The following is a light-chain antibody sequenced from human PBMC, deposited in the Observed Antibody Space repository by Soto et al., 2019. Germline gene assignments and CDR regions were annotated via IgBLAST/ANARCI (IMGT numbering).Light chain of an antibody. Sequence: QSALTQPASVSGSPGQSITISCTGTTSDVGGYNFVSWYQLHPGKAPKLMIFEVSNRPSGVSNRFSGSKSVNTASLTISGLQAEDEADYYCSSYTSSGTRVFGTGTKVTVL. V-gene: IGLV2-14*01. CDR2: EVS. CDR1: TSDVGGYNF. CDR3: SSYTSSGTRV. J-gene: IGLJ1*01.